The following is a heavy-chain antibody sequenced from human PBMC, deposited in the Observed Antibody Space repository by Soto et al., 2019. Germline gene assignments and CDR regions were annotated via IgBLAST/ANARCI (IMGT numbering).Heavy chain of an antibody. CDR2: IYYSGST. V-gene: IGHV4-31*03. CDR1: GGSISSGGYY. J-gene: IGHJ4*02. CDR3: ARSGPTHIVNYGDYMFDY. D-gene: IGHD4-17*01. Sequence: QVQLQESGPGLVKPSQTLSLTCTVSGGSISSGGYYWSWIRQHPGKGLEWIGYIYYSGSTYYNPSLKSRVTISVDTSKNQFSLKLSSVTAADTAVYYCARSGPTHIVNYGDYMFDYWGQGTLVTVSS.